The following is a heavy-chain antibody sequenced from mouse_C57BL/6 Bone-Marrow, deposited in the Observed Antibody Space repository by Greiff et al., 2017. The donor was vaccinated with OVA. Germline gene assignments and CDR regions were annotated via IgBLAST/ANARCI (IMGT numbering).Heavy chain of an antibody. Sequence: QVQLKESGPGILQSSQTLSLTCSFSGFSLSTSGMGVSWLRQPSGKGLEWLAHIYWDDDKRYNPSLKSRLTISKDTSRNQVFLKITSVDTADTATYYCARRGNTTVVDLYWYFDVWGTGTTVTVSS. D-gene: IGHD1-1*01. J-gene: IGHJ1*03. CDR2: IYWDDDK. CDR1: GFSLSTSGMG. V-gene: IGHV8-12*01. CDR3: ARRGNTTVVDLYWYFDV.